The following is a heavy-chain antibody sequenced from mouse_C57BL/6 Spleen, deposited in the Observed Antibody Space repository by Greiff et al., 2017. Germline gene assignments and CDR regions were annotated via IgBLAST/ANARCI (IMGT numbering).Heavy chain of an antibody. Sequence: VQLQQPGAELVKPGASVKLSCKASGYTFTSYCMHWVKQRPGQGLEWIGMIDPNSGSTNYNQKFKSKATLTVDKSSTTAYMQLSSLTSEDSAVYYCARSCAFSYIEDWGQGTLVTVSA. V-gene: IGHV1-64*01. CDR2: IDPNSGST. J-gene: IGHJ3*01. CDR1: GYTFTSYC. D-gene: IGHD1-1*01. CDR3: ARSCAFSYIED.